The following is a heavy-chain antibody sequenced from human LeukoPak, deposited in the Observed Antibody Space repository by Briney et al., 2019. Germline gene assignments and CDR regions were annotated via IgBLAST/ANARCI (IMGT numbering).Heavy chain of an antibody. CDR3: AREGGYNYFFNY. D-gene: IGHD5-24*01. V-gene: IGHV1-69*13. Sequence: SVKVSCKASGGTFSSYAISWVRQAPGQGLEWMGGIIPIFGTANYAQKFQGRVTITADESTSTAYMELSSLRSEDTAAYYCAREGGYNYFFNYWGQGTLVTVSS. CDR2: IIPIFGTA. CDR1: GGTFSSYA. J-gene: IGHJ4*02.